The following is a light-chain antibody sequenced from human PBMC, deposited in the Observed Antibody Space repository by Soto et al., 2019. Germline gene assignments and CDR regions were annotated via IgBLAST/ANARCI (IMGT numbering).Light chain of an antibody. CDR1: SGHSSYI. CDR2: LEGSGAY. Sequence: QPVLTQSSSASASLGSSVRLTCSLSSGHSSYIIAWHQHQPGKAPQYLMKLEGSGAYNKGSGVPDRFSGSSSGADRYLTIANLRFEDEANYYWEIWDRNSPVFGGGTQLTVL. CDR3: EIWDRNSPV. J-gene: IGLJ3*02. V-gene: IGLV4-60*02.